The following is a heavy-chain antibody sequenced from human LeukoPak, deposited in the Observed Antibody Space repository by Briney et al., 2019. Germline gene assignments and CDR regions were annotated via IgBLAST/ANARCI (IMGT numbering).Heavy chain of an antibody. D-gene: IGHD1-26*01. V-gene: IGHV3-48*01. CDR1: GFTFSSYS. CDR2: ISSSSSTI. CDR3: ARRPPGATRAFDI. Sequence: GGSLRLSCAASGFTFSSYSMNWVRQAPGKGLEWVSYISSSSSTIYYADSVKGRFTTSRDNAKNSLYLQMNSLRAEDTAVYYCARRPPGATRAFDIWGQGTMVTVSS. J-gene: IGHJ3*02.